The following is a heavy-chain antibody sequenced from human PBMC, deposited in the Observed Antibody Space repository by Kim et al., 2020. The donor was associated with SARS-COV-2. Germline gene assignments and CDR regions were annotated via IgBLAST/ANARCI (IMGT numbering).Heavy chain of an antibody. CDR1: GFTFSSYA. V-gene: IGHV3-23*01. J-gene: IGHJ2*01. CDR2: ISGSGGST. Sequence: GGSLRLSCAASGFTFSSYAMSWVRQAPGKGLEWVSAISGSGGSTYYADSVKGRFTISRDNSKNTLYLQMNSLRAEDTAVYYCAKDLIWFGELPYWYFDLWSRGTLVTVSS. D-gene: IGHD3-10*01. CDR3: AKDLIWFGELPYWYFDL.